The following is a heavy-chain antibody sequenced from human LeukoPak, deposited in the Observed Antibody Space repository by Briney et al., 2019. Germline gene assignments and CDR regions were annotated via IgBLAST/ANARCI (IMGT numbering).Heavy chain of an antibody. CDR1: GGSISSYY. J-gene: IGHJ3*02. CDR3: ASTSDYGDYPDAFDI. Sequence: PSETLSLTCTVSGGSISSYYWSWIRQPPGKGLEWIGYIYYSGSTNYNPSLKSRVTISVDTSKNQFSLKLSSVTAADTAVYYCASTSDYGDYPDAFDIWGQGTMVTVSS. CDR2: IYYSGST. V-gene: IGHV4-59*12. D-gene: IGHD4-17*01.